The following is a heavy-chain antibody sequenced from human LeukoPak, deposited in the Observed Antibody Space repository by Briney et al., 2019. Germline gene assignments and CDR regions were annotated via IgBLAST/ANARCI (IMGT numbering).Heavy chain of an antibody. J-gene: IGHJ4*02. CDR3: ARRSAAVDY. D-gene: IGHD6-13*01. Sequence: GGSLRLSCAASGFIFSNDVMHWVRQAPGKGLDWVAVISYDGSHKYYADSVKGRFTISRDNSKNTVYLQMNSLRTEDTAVYSCARRSAAVDYWGQGTLVTVSS. CDR1: GFIFSNDV. CDR2: ISYDGSHK. V-gene: IGHV3-30*19.